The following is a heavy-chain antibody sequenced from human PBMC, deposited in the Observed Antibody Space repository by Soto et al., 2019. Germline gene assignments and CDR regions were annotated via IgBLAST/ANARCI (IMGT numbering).Heavy chain of an antibody. CDR3: AAIPRF. Sequence: PSETLSLTCTVSGGSISSISSYWGWIRQPPGKGLEWIGNVYYSGSTYSNPSLKGRVTMSLDTSKNQVSLNVTSVTAADTAVYYRAAIPRFWGPGRLVILSS. CDR1: GGSISSISSY. D-gene: IGHD5-18*01. J-gene: IGHJ4*02. CDR2: VYYSGST. V-gene: IGHV4-39*07.